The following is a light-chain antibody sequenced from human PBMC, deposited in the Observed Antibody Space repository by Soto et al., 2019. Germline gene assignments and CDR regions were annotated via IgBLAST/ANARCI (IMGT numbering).Light chain of an antibody. CDR3: QQYNTYPIT. Sequence: DIQMTQSPSSVSASVGDRVTISCRASQGISYFLAWFQQRPGKAPRALIFDASTLQSGVPSRFTGSGTGTDFTLTISSLQPEDSATYYCQQYNTYPITFGQGTRLEIK. CDR1: QGISYF. J-gene: IGKJ5*01. V-gene: IGKV1-16*01. CDR2: DAS.